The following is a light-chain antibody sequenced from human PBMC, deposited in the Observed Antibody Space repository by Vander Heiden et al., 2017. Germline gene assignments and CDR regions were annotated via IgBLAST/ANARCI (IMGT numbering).Light chain of an antibody. J-gene: IGKJ4*01. V-gene: IGKV2-28*01. CDR1: QSLLHSNGYNY. CDR3: MQALQTPT. Sequence: DIVMTQSPLSLPVTPGEPASISCRSSQSLLHSNGYNYLDWYLQKPGQSPQLLIYLGSNRASRFPDRFSGSGSGTDFTLKISRVEAEDVGVYYCMQALQTPTFGGGTKVEIK. CDR2: LGS.